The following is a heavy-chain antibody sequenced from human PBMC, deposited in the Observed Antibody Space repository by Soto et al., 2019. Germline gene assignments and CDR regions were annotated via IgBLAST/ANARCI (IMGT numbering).Heavy chain of an antibody. CDR2: IIPIFGTA. CDR3: ARDMTAMIDYCYYYGMDV. J-gene: IGHJ6*02. D-gene: IGHD5-18*01. Sequence: GASVKVSCKASGGTFSSYAISWVRQAPGQGLEWMGGIIPIFGTANYAQKFQGRVTITADESTSTAYMELSSLRSEDTAVYYCARDMTAMIDYCYYYGMDVWGQGTTVTVSS. V-gene: IGHV1-69*13. CDR1: GGTFSSYA.